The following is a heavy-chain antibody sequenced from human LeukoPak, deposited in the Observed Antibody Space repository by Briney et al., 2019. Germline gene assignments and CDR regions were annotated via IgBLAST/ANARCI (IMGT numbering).Heavy chain of an antibody. V-gene: IGHV1-69*06. Sequence: GASVKVSCKASGGTFSSYAISWVRQAPGQGLEWMGGIIPIFGTANYAQKFQGRVTITADKSTSTAYMELSSLRSEDTAVYYCARGNVDTAMAPPDDYWGQGTLVTVSS. J-gene: IGHJ4*02. D-gene: IGHD5-18*01. CDR2: IIPIFGTA. CDR3: ARGNVDTAMAPPDDY. CDR1: GGTFSSYA.